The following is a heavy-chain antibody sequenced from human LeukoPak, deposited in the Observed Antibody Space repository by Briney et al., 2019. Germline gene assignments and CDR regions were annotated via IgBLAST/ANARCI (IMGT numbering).Heavy chain of an antibody. J-gene: IGHJ4*02. Sequence: GGSLRLSCAASGFTFRSYAMTWVRQAPAKGLQWVSTIRDSGDVTYYADSVKGRFTISRDNSKNTLYLQMNSLKTEDTAVYYCTTDQYDILTGYYMGYFDYWGQGTLVTVSS. V-gene: IGHV3-23*01. D-gene: IGHD3-9*01. CDR3: TTDQYDILTGYYMGYFDY. CDR1: GFTFRSYA. CDR2: IRDSGDVT.